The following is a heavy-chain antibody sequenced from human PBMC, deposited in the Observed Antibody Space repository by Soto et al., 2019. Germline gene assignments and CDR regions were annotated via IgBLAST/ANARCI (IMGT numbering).Heavy chain of an antibody. V-gene: IGHV1-46*01. Sequence: ASVKVSCKASGYTFTSYYIHWVRQAPGQGLEWMGVINPSGGSTTYAQKFQDTVTMTRDTSASTVYMELSSLRSEDTAVYYCARETWLDSCGQGTLVTVYS. J-gene: IGHJ5*01. CDR2: INPSGGST. CDR1: GYTFTSYY. CDR3: ARETWLDS.